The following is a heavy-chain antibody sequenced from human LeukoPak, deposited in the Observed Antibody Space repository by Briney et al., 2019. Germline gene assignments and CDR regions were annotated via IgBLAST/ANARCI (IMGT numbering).Heavy chain of an antibody. CDR3: ARVLLEYSSSSLSHWFDP. D-gene: IGHD6-6*01. CDR1: GGSISSYY. J-gene: IGHJ5*02. V-gene: IGHV4-59*01. CDR2: IYYSGST. Sequence: SETLSLTCTVSGGSISSYYWSWIRQPPGKGLEWIGYIYYSGSTNYNPSLKSRVTISVDTSKNQFSLKLSSVTAADTAVYYCARVLLEYSSSSLSHWFDPWGLGTLVTVSS.